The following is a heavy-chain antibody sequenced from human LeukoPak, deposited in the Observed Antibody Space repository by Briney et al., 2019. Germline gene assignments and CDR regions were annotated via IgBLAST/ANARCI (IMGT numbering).Heavy chain of an antibody. CDR2: ISAYNGNT. Sequence: GASMTVSCKASGYTSTSYGISWERQAPGHGLEWMGWISAYNGNTNHGQKLQGRVTMTTDTSTSTAYMELRSLRSDDTAVYYCARDPIGYYYDSSGYYYVDPGDNWFVPWGQGTLVTVSS. V-gene: IGHV1-18*01. CDR3: ARDPIGYYYDSSGYYYVDPGDNWFVP. CDR1: GYTSTSYG. J-gene: IGHJ5*02. D-gene: IGHD3-22*01.